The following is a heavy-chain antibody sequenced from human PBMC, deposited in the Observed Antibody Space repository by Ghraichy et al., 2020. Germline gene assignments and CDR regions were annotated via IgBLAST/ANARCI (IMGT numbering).Heavy chain of an antibody. V-gene: IGHV4-59*01. J-gene: IGHJ4*02. D-gene: IGHD3-9*01. CDR2: IYYSGST. CDR3: ARQGYYDILTGYYPGIDY. CDR1: GGSISSYY. Sequence: ETLSLTCTVSGGSISSYYWSWIRQPPGKGLEWIGYIYYSGSTNYNPSLKSRVTISVDTSKNQFSLKLSSVTAADTAVYYCARQGYYDILTGYYPGIDYWGQGTLVTVSS.